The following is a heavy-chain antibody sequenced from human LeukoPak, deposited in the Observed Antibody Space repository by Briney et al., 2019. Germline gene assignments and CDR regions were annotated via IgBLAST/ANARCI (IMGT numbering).Heavy chain of an antibody. J-gene: IGHJ3*02. Sequence: PGRSLRLSCAASGFTFSSDGMHWVHQAPGKGLEWVAVIWYDGSNKYYADSVKGRFTISRDNSKNTLYLQMNSLRAEDTAVYYCARGGSIVGAQAPFDIWGQGTMVTVSS. D-gene: IGHD1-26*01. CDR2: IWYDGSNK. CDR3: ARGGSIVGAQAPFDI. V-gene: IGHV3-33*01. CDR1: GFTFSSDG.